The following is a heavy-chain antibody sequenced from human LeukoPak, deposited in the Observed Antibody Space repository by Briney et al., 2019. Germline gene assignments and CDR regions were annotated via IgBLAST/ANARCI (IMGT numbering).Heavy chain of an antibody. CDR1: GDSVSNNNSS. D-gene: IGHD5-12*01. CDR3: ARGFWRRGHSGFDYGTLDY. J-gene: IGHJ4*02. CDR2: AFYRSKWYN. V-gene: IGHV6-1*01. Sequence: SQTLSLTCDISGDSVSNNNSSWNWIRQSPSRGLEWLGRAFYRSKWYNEYSESVISRITINPDTSKNQFSLQLSSVIPEDTAVYFCARGFWRRGHSGFDYGTLDYWGQGSLVKVSS.